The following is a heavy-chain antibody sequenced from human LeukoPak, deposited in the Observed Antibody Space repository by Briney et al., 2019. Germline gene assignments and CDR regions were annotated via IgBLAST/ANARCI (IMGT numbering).Heavy chain of an antibody. D-gene: IGHD6-6*01. CDR2: IYYSGST. J-gene: IGHJ3*02. CDR1: GGSISSSSYY. Sequence: PSETLSLTCTVSGGSISSSSYYWGWIRQPPGKGLEWIGSIYYSGSTYYNPSLKSRVTISVDTSKNQFSLKLSSVTAADTAVYYCARDSSLGAFDIWGQGTMVTVSS. V-gene: IGHV4-39*07. CDR3: ARDSSLGAFDI.